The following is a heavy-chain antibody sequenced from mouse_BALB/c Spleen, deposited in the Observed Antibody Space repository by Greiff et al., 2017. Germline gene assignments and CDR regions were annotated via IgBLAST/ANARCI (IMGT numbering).Heavy chain of an antibody. J-gene: IGHJ4*01. Sequence: QVQLKQPGAELVKPGASVKMSCKASGYTFTSYNMHWVKQTPGQGLEWIGAIYPGNGDTSYNQKFKGKATLTADKSSSTAYMQLSSLTSEDSAVYYCARRAYYGNHMDYWGQGTSVTVSS. CDR3: ARRAYYGNHMDY. D-gene: IGHD2-10*01. V-gene: IGHV1-12*01. CDR2: IYPGNGDT. CDR1: GYTFTSYN.